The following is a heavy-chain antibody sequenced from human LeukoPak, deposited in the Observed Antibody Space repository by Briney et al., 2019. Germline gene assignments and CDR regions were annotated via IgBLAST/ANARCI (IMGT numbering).Heavy chain of an antibody. CDR3: ASSIRLDAFDI. CDR1: GYTFTSYG. J-gene: IGHJ3*02. Sequence: ASVKVSCKASGYTFTSYGISWVRQAPGQGLEWMGWISAYNGNTNYAQKLQGRVTMTTDTSTSTAYLELRRLRSDDTAVYYCASSIRLDAFDIWGQGTMVTVSS. D-gene: IGHD4-17*01. V-gene: IGHV1-18*04. CDR2: ISAYNGNT.